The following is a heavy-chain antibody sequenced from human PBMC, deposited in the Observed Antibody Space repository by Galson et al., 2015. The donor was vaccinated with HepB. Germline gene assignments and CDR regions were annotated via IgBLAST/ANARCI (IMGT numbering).Heavy chain of an antibody. CDR1: GYTFSTYY. D-gene: IGHD2-8*01. V-gene: IGHV1-46*01. Sequence: SVKVSCKASGYTFSTYYIHWVRQAPGQGLEWMGIINPSGGSATYAQKFQGRVTMTRDTSTSTVYMELTSLRSEDAALYYCARDGCMTTRGRGGGNWFDPWGQGTLVTVSS. CDR3: ARDGCMTTRGRGGGNWFDP. J-gene: IGHJ5*02. CDR2: INPSGGSA.